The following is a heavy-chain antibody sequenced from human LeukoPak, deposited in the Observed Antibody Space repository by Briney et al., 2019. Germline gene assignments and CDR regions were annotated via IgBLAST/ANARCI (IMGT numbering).Heavy chain of an antibody. J-gene: IGHJ4*02. D-gene: IGHD2/OR15-2a*01. V-gene: IGHV3-30*12. CDR2: ISYNGGYR. Sequence: GRSLRLSCTASGFTFTTYGLHWVRQAPGKGLEWVAVISYNGGYRHYADSVKGRFTISKDNAKNTVYLQMNSLRAEDTAVYYCVSFYETYWGRGTLSPSRQ. CDR3: VSFYETY. CDR1: GFTFTTYG.